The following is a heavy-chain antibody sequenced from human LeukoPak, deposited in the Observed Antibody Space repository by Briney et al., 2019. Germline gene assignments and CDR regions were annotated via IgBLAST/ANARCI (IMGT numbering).Heavy chain of an antibody. CDR1: GFTFSSYA. V-gene: IGHV3-30*04. D-gene: IGHD2-15*01. CDR3: ARHCSGGSCYRNAFDI. J-gene: IGHJ3*02. Sequence: GGSLRLSCAASGFTFSSYAMHWVRQAPGKGLEWVAVISYDGSNKYYADSVKGRFTISRDNSKNTLYLQMNSLRSDDTAVYYCARHCSGGSCYRNAFDIWGQGTMVTVSS. CDR2: ISYDGSNK.